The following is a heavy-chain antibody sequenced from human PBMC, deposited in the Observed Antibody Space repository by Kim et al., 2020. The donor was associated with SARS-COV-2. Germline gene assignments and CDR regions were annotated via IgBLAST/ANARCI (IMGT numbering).Heavy chain of an antibody. J-gene: IGHJ6*02. Sequence: GGSLRLSCSASGFTFSSYTMNWVRQAPGKGLEWVSSISSSSSYIYYADSVKGRFTISRDNAKNSLYLQMNSLRAEDTAVYYCARGSSGGSRTVLYYYYGMDVSGQRTTLTVS. CDR1: GFTFSSYT. D-gene: IGHD2-15*01. CDR2: ISSSSSYI. V-gene: IGHV3-21*01. CDR3: ARGSSGGSRTVLYYYYGMDV.